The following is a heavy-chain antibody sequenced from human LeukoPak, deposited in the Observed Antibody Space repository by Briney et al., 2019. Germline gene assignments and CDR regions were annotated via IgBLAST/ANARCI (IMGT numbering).Heavy chain of an antibody. D-gene: IGHD2-21*02. CDR3: VKDLNCGGDCYSAAGH. CDR2: ISGTGGST. V-gene: IGHV3-23*01. Sequence: GGSLRLSCAASGFSFSGYAMSWVRQAPGKGLEWISGISGTGGSTHYADSVKGRFTISRDNSKNTLYLQMNSLRAEDTAVYYCVKDLNCGGDCYSAAGHWGQGILVTVSS. J-gene: IGHJ4*02. CDR1: GFSFSGYA.